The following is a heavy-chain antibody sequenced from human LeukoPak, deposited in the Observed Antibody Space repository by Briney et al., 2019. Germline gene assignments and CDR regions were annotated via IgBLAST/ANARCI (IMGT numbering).Heavy chain of an antibody. D-gene: IGHD6-13*01. CDR1: GFTFSSYG. V-gene: IGHV3-30*18. CDR3: AKDYLAGTFDY. J-gene: IGHJ4*02. CDR2: ISYDGSNK. Sequence: GGSLRLSCAASGFTFSSYGMRWVRQAPGKGLEWVAVISYDGSNKYYADSVKGRFTISRDNSKNTLYLQMNSLRAEDTAVYYCAKDYLAGTFDYWGQGTLVTVSS.